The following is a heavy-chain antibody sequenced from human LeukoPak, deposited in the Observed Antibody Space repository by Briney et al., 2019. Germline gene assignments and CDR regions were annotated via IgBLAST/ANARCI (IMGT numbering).Heavy chain of an antibody. D-gene: IGHD6-13*01. J-gene: IGHJ6*03. CDR2: ISGSGGST. CDR1: GFTFSSYG. V-gene: IGHV3-23*01. Sequence: GGTLRLSCAASGFTFSSYGMSWVRQAPGKGLEWVSAISGSGGSTYHADSVKGRFTISRDNSKNTLYLQMNSLRAEDTAVYYCAKGESSSSWYFYYYYYIDVWGKGTTVTISS. CDR3: AKGESSSSWYFYYYYYIDV.